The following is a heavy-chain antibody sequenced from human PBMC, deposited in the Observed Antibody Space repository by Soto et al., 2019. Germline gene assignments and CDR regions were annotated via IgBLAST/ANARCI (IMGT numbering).Heavy chain of an antibody. CDR3: ARAKQWIYYFDY. V-gene: IGHV3-72*01. CDR1: GFTFSDHY. D-gene: IGHD5-12*01. CDR2: TRNKANSYTT. Sequence: PGGSLRLSCAASGFTFSDHYMDWVRQAPGKGLEWVGRTRNKANSYTTEYAASVKGRFTISRDDSKNSLYLQMNSLKTEDTAVYYCARAKQWIYYFDYWGQGTLVTVSS. J-gene: IGHJ4*02.